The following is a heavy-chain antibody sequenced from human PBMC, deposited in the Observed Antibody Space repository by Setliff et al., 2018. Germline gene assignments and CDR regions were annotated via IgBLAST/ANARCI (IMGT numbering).Heavy chain of an antibody. J-gene: IGHJ6*02. Sequence: GASVKVSCKASGYTFTSYGISWVRQAPGQGLEWMGWMNPNSGNTGYAQKFQGRVTMTRNTSISTAYMELSSLRSEDTAVYYCARDLPRGGYYYYGMDVWGQGTTVTVSS. CDR3: ARDLPRGGYYYYGMDV. V-gene: IGHV1-8*02. D-gene: IGHD3-10*01. CDR2: MNPNSGNT. CDR1: GYTFTSYG.